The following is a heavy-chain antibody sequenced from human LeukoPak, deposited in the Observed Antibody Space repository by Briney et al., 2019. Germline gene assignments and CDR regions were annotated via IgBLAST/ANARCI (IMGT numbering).Heavy chain of an antibody. D-gene: IGHD3-3*01. J-gene: IGHJ4*02. Sequence: GGSLRLSCAASGFTFSSYSMNWVRQAPVKELEWVSSISSSSSYIYYADSVKGRFTISRDNAKNSLYLQMNSLRAEDTAVYYCARGITIFGVVIFGFDYWGQGTLVTVSS. CDR1: GFTFSSYS. CDR3: ARGITIFGVVIFGFDY. CDR2: ISSSSSYI. V-gene: IGHV3-21*01.